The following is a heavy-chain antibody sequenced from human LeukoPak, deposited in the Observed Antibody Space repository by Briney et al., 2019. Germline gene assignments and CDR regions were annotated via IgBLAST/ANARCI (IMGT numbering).Heavy chain of an antibody. J-gene: IGHJ4*02. CDR1: GFTFSSYE. D-gene: IGHD1-26*01. Sequence: GGSLRLSCAASGFTFSSYEMNWVRQAPGKGLEWVSYISSSGSTIYYADSVKGRFTISRDNSKNTLSLQMNSLRVDDTAVYYCARGGPSGELLGNSLDYWGQGTLVTVSS. CDR2: ISSSGSTI. CDR3: ARGGPSGELLGNSLDY. V-gene: IGHV3-48*03.